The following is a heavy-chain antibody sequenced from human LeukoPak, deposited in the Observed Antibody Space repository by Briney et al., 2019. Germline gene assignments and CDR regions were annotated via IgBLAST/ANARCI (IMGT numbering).Heavy chain of an antibody. CDR3: ARDGQLEVSYDAFDI. Sequence: GGSLRLSCAASGFTFDDYGMSWVRQAPGKGLEWVSGINWNGGSTGYADSVKGRFTISRDNAKNSLYLQMNSLRAEDTALYYCARDGQLEVSYDAFDIWGQETMVTVSS. CDR1: GFTFDDYG. CDR2: INWNGGST. D-gene: IGHD1-1*01. V-gene: IGHV3-20*04. J-gene: IGHJ3*02.